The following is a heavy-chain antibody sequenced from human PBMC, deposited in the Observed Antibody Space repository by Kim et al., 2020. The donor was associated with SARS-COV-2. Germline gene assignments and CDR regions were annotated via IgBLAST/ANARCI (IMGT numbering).Heavy chain of an antibody. Sequence: GGSLRLSCKASGITVRSKYMTWVRQAPGKGLEWPSVFYGGGDKDYTDSVQGRFTTSRDTSKNTVYLQMKDLRAEDTAVYYCATGTKLNKYFDYVWG. CDR2: FYGGGDK. CDR3: ATGTKLNKYFDYV. V-gene: IGHV3-66*01. J-gene: IGHJ3*01. CDR1: GITVRSKY. D-gene: IGHD2-2*01.